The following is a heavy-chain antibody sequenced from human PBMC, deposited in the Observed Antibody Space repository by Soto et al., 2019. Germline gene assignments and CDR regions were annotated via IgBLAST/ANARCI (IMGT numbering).Heavy chain of an antibody. Sequence: SVKVSCKAAGGTFSSYAISWVRQAPGQGLEWMGGIIPIFGTANYAQKFQGRVTITADESTSTAYMELSSLRSEDTAVYYCALAVIAARNYYYGMDVWGQGTTVTVSS. V-gene: IGHV1-69*13. CDR2: IIPIFGTA. CDR1: GGTFSSYA. CDR3: ALAVIAARNYYYGMDV. D-gene: IGHD6-6*01. J-gene: IGHJ6*02.